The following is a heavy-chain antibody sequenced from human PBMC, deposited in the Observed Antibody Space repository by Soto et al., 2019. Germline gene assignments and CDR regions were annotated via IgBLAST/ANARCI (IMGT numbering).Heavy chain of an antibody. CDR1: GFXFDDYT. D-gene: IGHD3-10*01. CDR3: AKASGLNPYYYYGLDA. CDR2: MIWSRESV. V-gene: IGHV3-9*01. J-gene: IGHJ6*02. Sequence: LILRYAASGFXFDDYTVHWIRQAPGKGLEWVSGMIWSRESVGYAESVKGRFTISRDSAKKCLYLKMNSLSPEDTALYYCAKASGLNPYYYYGLDAWGQGHTLTVS.